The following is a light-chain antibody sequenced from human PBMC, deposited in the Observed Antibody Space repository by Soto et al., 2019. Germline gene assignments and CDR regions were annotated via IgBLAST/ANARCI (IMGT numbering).Light chain of an antibody. CDR3: QQYGSSPWT. CDR1: QSVSRSY. J-gene: IGKJ1*01. CDR2: TS. V-gene: IGKV3-20*01. Sequence: EIVLTQSPGTLSLSPGEGATLSCRASQSVSRSYLAWFQQKPGQAPRLLIYTSTRATGIPDRFSGSGSGTGFTLTISRLEPEDFAVYYCQQYGSSPWTFGQGTKVEIK.